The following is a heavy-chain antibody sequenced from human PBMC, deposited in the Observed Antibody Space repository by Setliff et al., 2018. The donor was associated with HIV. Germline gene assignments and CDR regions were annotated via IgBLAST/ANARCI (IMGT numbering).Heavy chain of an antibody. D-gene: IGHD2-21*02. J-gene: IGHJ6*03. Sequence: GASVKVSCKASGDAFTDYYIHWVRQAPGQGLEWMGWINPNSGGTNYAQKLQGRVTMTRDTSISTAFMDLSSLRSEDTAVYYCAREYCGGDCYSFTYHYYYMDVWGKGTTVTVSS. CDR3: AREYCGGDCYSFTYHYYYMDV. V-gene: IGHV1-2*02. CDR2: INPNSGGT. CDR1: GDAFTDYY.